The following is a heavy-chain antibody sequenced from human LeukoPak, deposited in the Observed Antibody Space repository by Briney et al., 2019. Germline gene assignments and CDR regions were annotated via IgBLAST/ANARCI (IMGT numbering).Heavy chain of an antibody. CDR1: GFTFSSYA. CDR3: AKENAYDFWSGYYGYYDY. D-gene: IGHD3-3*01. CDR2: ISGSGGST. J-gene: IGHJ4*02. Sequence: GGSLRLSCAAPGFTFSSYAMSWVRQAPGKGLEWVSAISGSGGSTYYADSVKGRFTISRDNSKNTLYLQMNSLRAEDTAVYYCAKENAYDFWSGYYGYYDYWGQGTLVTVSS. V-gene: IGHV3-23*01.